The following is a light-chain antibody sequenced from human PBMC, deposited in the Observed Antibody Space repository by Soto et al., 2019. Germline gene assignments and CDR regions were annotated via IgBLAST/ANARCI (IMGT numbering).Light chain of an antibody. CDR3: QQYNNWPPYT. V-gene: IGKV3-15*01. CDR1: QIVSSN. J-gene: IGKJ2*01. Sequence: EIVMTQSPATLSVSPGERATPSCRASQIVSSNLAGYQQKPGQAPRLLCYGASTRATGIPARFSGSGSGTEFTLTISSLQSEDFAVYYCQQYNNWPPYTFGQGTKLEIK. CDR2: GAS.